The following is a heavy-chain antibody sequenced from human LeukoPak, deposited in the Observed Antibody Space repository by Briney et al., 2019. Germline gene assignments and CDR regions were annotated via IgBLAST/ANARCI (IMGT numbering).Heavy chain of an antibody. CDR2: IYYSEST. CDR3: APELVGKFDY. CDR1: GGSLCIYY. D-gene: IGHD1-7*01. Sequence: PSETLSLTRTVSGGSLCIYYRSWIPQPPRKGLGWIGYIYYSESTNYKSSLKSRVTISVDTSKNQFSLKLSSVTAADTAVYYCAPELVGKFDYWGQGNLVTVSS. V-gene: IGHV4-59*01. J-gene: IGHJ4*02.